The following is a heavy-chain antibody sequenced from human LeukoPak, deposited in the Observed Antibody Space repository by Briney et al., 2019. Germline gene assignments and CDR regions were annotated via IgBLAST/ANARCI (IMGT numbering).Heavy chain of an antibody. CDR2: MNPHSGKT. CDR1: GYPFNNYD. J-gene: IGHJ5*02. CDR3: ARLSSHYGDYKVDP. Sequence: ASVKVSCKASGYPFNNYDINWVRQATGQGLEWMGWMNPHSGKTGYAQNFQGRVTMTRDTSISTAYMELSSLRSEDTAVYYCARLSSHYGDYKVDPWGQGTLVTVSS. V-gene: IGHV1-8*01. D-gene: IGHD4-17*01.